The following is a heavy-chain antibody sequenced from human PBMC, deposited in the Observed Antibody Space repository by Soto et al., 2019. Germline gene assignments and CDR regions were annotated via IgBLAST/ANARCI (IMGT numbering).Heavy chain of an antibody. CDR1: GGSFTGYY. J-gene: IGHJ4*02. D-gene: IGHD2-15*01. V-gene: IGHV4-34*01. CDR2: IKDGGTT. Sequence: QVQLQQWGAGLLKPSETLSLTCAVNGGSFTGYYWSWVRQPPGNGLEWIGEIKDGGTTNYSPSLRSRVTISADTSKRQLSLKVTSVTAADTAVYYCARGQEGVVATHWDQGSLVTVSS. CDR3: ARGQEGVVATH.